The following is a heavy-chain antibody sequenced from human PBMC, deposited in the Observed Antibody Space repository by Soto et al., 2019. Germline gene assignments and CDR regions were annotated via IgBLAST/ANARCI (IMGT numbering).Heavy chain of an antibody. J-gene: IGHJ2*01. CDR2: ISAYNANT. CDR1: GYTLTRYG. D-gene: IGHD1-20*01. V-gene: IGHV1-18*01. CDR3: AREVFRYFDL. Sequence: QVHLVQSGAEVKKPGASVKVSCKASGYTLTRYGITWVRQAPGQGLEWMGSISAYNANTNHAQKLQGRLTMTTDTSTSTAYMELRRLTSDDAAVYYCAREVFRYFDLWGRGPLVSVSS.